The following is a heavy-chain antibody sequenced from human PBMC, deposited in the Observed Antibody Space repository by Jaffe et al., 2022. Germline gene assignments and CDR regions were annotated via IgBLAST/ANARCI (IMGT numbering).Heavy chain of an antibody. CDR3: ARGGVGYDFWSGYYTGSGNKKSMDV. J-gene: IGHJ6*03. V-gene: IGHV1-8*01. Sequence: QVQLVQSGAEVKKPGASVKVSCKASGYTFTSYDINWVRQATGQGLEWMGWMNPNSGNTGYAQKFQGRVTMTRNTSISTAYMELSSLRSEDTAVYYCARGGVGYDFWSGYYTGSGNKKSMDVWGKGTTVTVSS. CDR1: GYTFTSYD. D-gene: IGHD3-3*01. CDR2: MNPNSGNT.